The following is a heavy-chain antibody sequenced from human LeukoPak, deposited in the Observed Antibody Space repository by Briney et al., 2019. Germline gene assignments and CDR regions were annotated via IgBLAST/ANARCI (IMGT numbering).Heavy chain of an antibody. J-gene: IGHJ4*02. CDR1: GGSISSYY. Sequence: SETLSLTCTVSGGSISSYYWSWIRQPPGKGLEWIGYIYYSGSTNYSPSLKSRVTTSVDTSKNQFSLKLSSVTAADTAVYYCARGYSSGWEYYFDYWGQGTLVTVSS. CDR2: IYYSGST. V-gene: IGHV4-59*01. D-gene: IGHD6-25*01. CDR3: ARGYSSGWEYYFDY.